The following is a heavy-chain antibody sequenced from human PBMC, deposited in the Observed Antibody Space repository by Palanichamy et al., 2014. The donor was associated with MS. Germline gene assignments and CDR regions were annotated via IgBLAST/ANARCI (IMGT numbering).Heavy chain of an antibody. CDR3: VRETVGFCSDARCLGNGMDV. V-gene: IGHV3-11*04. J-gene: IGHJ6*02. D-gene: IGHD2-15*01. Sequence: QVQLVESGGGLVKPGGSLRLSCAASGFTFSDYHMTWIRQAPGTGLECISYISSNSYIIHYADSVKGRFTISRDNAQNSLYLQMNSLRSEDTAVYYCVRETVGFCSDARCLGNGMDVWGQGTTVTVSS. CDR2: ISSNSYII. CDR1: GFTFSDYH.